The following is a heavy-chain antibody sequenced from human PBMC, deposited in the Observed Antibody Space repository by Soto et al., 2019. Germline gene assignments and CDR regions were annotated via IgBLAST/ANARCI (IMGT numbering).Heavy chain of an antibody. Sequence: SETLSLTCTVSGCSISSSSYYWGWIRQPPGKGLEWIGYTHYSGSTYNNPSLKSRVTISVDTSKNQFSMKLSSVTAADTAVYYCARLYCSSTTCYKAARPVSWFDPWGQGTLVTVSS. CDR1: GCSISSSSYY. V-gene: IGHV4-39*07. D-gene: IGHD2-2*02. CDR2: THYSGST. J-gene: IGHJ5*02. CDR3: ARLYCSSTTCYKAARPVSWFDP.